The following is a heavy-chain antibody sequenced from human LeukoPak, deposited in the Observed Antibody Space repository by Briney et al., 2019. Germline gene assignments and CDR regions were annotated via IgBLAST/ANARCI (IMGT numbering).Heavy chain of an antibody. Sequence: GGSLRLSCAASGFTFDNYGMHWVRQAPGKGLEWVSCISRNSGNICYADFVKGRFTFSRDNAKNSLYLKMNSLREEDTAMYYYTTSQYSTMTYYGLDVWGQGTTVTIS. V-gene: IGHV3-9*01. CDR2: ISRNSGNI. D-gene: IGHD5/OR15-5a*01. CDR1: GFTFDNYG. CDR3: TTSQYSTMTYYGLDV. J-gene: IGHJ6*02.